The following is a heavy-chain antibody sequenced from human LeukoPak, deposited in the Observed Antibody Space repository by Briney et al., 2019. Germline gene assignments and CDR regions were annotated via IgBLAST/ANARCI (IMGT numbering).Heavy chain of an antibody. J-gene: IGHJ4*02. V-gene: IGHV3-74*01. CDR3: AKDSSSWYVYFDY. D-gene: IGHD6-13*01. Sequence: PGGSLRLSCATSRFTFSTYWMHWVRQAPGKGLVWVSRINTDGSTTTYADSVKGRFTISRDNAKNTLYLQMNSLRAEDTAVYYCAKDSSSWYVYFDYWGQGTLVTVSS. CDR2: INTDGSTT. CDR1: RFTFSTYW.